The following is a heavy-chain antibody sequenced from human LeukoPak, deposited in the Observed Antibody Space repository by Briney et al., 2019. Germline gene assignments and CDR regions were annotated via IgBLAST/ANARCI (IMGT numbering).Heavy chain of an antibody. Sequence: ASVNLSCKVSGYTLTELSMHWVRQGPGKGIEWKGGFDPEDGETIYAQKFQGRVTITTDQSTRTAYMELNSLSSDDTAVYYCARVGRSRGSLPNSYYYMDVWGKGTTVTVSS. D-gene: IGHD1-26*01. CDR1: GYTLTELS. V-gene: IGHV1-24*01. CDR2: FDPEDGET. CDR3: ARVGRSRGSLPNSYYYMDV. J-gene: IGHJ6*03.